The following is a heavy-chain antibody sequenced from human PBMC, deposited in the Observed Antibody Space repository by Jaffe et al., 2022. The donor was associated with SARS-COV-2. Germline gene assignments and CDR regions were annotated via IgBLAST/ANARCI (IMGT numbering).Heavy chain of an antibody. CDR2: MNPNSGDT. J-gene: IGHJ4*02. CDR1: GYTFTSHD. Sequence: QVQLVQSGAEVKKPGASVKVSCKASGYTFTSHDINWVRQATGQGLEWMGWMNPNSGDTGNARKFQGRVTMTRDTSISTAYMELSSLRSDDTAVYYCARWAGNNGGNSDFDYWGQGTLVSVSS. D-gene: IGHD1-1*01. V-gene: IGHV1-8*01. CDR3: ARWAGNNGGNSDFDY.